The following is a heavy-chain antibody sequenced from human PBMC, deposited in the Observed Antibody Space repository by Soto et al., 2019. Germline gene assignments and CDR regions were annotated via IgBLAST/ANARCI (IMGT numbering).Heavy chain of an antibody. D-gene: IGHD3-10*01. Sequence: GASVKVSCKASGGTFSSYATSWVRQAPGQGLEWMGGIIPIFGTANYAQKFQGRVTITADESTSTAYMELSSLRSEDTAVYYCAREGGNTYYYGSESHNNDYYYYGMDVWGQGTTVTVSS. V-gene: IGHV1-69*13. CDR2: IIPIFGTA. CDR3: AREGGNTYYYGSESHNNDYYYYGMDV. CDR1: GGTFSSYA. J-gene: IGHJ6*02.